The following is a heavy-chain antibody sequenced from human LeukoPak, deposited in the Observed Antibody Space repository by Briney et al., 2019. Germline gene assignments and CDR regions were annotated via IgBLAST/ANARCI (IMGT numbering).Heavy chain of an antibody. CDR1: GFTFSSYS. Sequence: GGSLRLSCAASGFTFSSYSMNWVRQAPGQGLEWVSAIGPSGGSTYYADSVKGRFTISRDNSKNTLYLQMNSLRVEDTALYYCAKRVDYGGNYYFDYWGQGTLVTVSS. CDR3: AKRVDYGGNYYFDY. D-gene: IGHD4-23*01. J-gene: IGHJ4*02. CDR2: IGPSGGST. V-gene: IGHV3-23*01.